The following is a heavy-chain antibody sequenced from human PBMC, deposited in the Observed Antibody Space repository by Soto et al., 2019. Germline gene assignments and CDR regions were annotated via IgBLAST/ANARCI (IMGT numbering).Heavy chain of an antibody. D-gene: IGHD2-2*01. J-gene: IGHJ6*02. CDR1: GYSFTSYW. CDR2: IYPGDSDT. V-gene: IGHV5-51*01. Sequence: PGESLKISCNGSGYSFTSYWIGWVRQMPGKGLEWMGIIYPGDSDTRYSPSFQGQVTISADKSISTAYLQWSSLKASDTAMYYCARRGVPTPYYYYYGMDVWGQGTTVTV. CDR3: ARRGVPTPYYYYYGMDV.